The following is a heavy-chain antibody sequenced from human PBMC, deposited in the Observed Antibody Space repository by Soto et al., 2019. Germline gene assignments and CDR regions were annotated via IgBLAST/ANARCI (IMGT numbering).Heavy chain of an antibody. CDR3: WAGGTHYYGSGSYYKRLYMDV. CDR2: ISSSGSTI. D-gene: IGHD3-10*01. V-gene: IGHV3-11*01. Sequence: QVQLVESGGGLVKPGGSLRLSCAASGFTFSDYYMSWIRQAPGKGLEWVSYISSSGSTIYYADSVKGRFTISRDNAKNSLYLQMNSLRAEDTAVYYCWAGGTHYYGSGSYYKRLYMDVWGKGTTVTVSS. CDR1: GFTFSDYY. J-gene: IGHJ6*03.